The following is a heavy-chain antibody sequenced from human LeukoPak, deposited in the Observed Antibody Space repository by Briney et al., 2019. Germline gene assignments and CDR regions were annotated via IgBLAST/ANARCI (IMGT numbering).Heavy chain of an antibody. CDR3: TRRHSSGSN. V-gene: IGHV3-66*02. D-gene: IGHD6-19*01. Sequence: GGSLRLSCAASGFTFSTNYMSWVRQAPGKGLEWVSVIYSGGITYYADSVKGRFNISRDNSKNTLYLQMNSLRPEDTALYYGTRRHSSGSNWGQGTLVTVSS. CDR1: GFTFSTNY. J-gene: IGHJ4*02. CDR2: IYSGGIT.